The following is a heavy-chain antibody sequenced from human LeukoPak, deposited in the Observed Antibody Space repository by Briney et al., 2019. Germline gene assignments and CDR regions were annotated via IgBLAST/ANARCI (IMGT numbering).Heavy chain of an antibody. Sequence: GGSLRLSCAASGFTFSSYAMHWVRQAPGKGLEWVSSISSSSSYIYYTDSVKGRFTISRDNAKNSLYLQMNSLRAEDTAVYYCARDRHYYGSGSPPYYFDYWGQGTLVTVSS. CDR1: GFTFSSYA. CDR3: ARDRHYYGSGSPPYYFDY. J-gene: IGHJ4*02. D-gene: IGHD3-10*01. V-gene: IGHV3-21*01. CDR2: ISSSSSYI.